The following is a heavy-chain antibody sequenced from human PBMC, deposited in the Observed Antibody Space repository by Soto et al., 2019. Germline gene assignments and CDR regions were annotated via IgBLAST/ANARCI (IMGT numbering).Heavy chain of an antibody. CDR3: AGQGIPYNSGSGDYSYYCYYCMDV. D-gene: IGHD3-10*01. J-gene: IGHJ6*04. CDR2: ISAYNGNT. Sequence: ASVKVSCKASGYTFTSYCISWVRQAPGQGLEWMGWISAYNGNTNYAQKLQGRVTMTTDTSTSTAYMELRSLRTDDTAVYYCAGQGIPYNSGSGDYSYYCYYCMDVWGKGTTITVSS. V-gene: IGHV1-18*01. CDR1: GYTFTSYC.